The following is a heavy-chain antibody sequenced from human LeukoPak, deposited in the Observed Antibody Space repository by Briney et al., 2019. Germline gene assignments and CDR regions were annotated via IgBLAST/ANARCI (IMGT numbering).Heavy chain of an antibody. D-gene: IGHD3-3*01. V-gene: IGHV4-30-4*01. CDR2: IYYSGST. CDR3: ARGSYDFWSGYYYYYGMDV. CDR1: GGSISSGDYY. J-gene: IGHJ6*02. Sequence: PSQTLSLTCTVSGGSISSGDYYWSWIRQPPGKGLEWIGYIYYSGSTYYNPSLKGRVTISVDTSKNQFSLKLSSVTAADTAVYYCARGSYDFWSGYYYYYGMDVWGQGTTVTVSS.